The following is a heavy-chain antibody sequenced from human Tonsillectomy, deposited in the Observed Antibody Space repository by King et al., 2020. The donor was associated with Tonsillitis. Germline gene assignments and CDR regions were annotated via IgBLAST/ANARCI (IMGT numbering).Heavy chain of an antibody. CDR2: IRSKANNYAT. CDR3: TRRRDDYDSSGRNDAFDI. J-gene: IGHJ3*02. CDR1: GFTFSGSA. Sequence: VQLVESGGGLVQPGGSLKLSCAASGFTFSGSAMHWVRQASGKGLECVGRIRSKANNYATAYAASVKGRFTISRDDSKNTAYLQMNSLKTEDTAVYSCTRRRDDYDSSGRNDAFDIWGQGTMVTVSS. V-gene: IGHV3-73*02. D-gene: IGHD3-22*01.